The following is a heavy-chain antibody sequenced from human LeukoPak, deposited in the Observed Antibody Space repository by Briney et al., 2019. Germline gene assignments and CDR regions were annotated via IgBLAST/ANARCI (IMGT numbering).Heavy chain of an antibody. CDR3: ARFTREYYYGSGSYPGAFDI. Sequence: SSETLSLTCTVSGYSISSGYYWGWIRQPPGKGLEWIGSIYHSGSTYYNPSLKSRVTISVDTSKNQFSLKLSSVTAADTAVYYCARFTREYYYGSGSYPGAFDIWGQGTMVTVSS. CDR2: IYHSGST. CDR1: GYSISSGYY. V-gene: IGHV4-38-2*02. D-gene: IGHD3-10*01. J-gene: IGHJ3*02.